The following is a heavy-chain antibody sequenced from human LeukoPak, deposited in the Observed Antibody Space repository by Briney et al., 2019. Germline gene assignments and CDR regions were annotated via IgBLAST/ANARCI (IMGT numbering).Heavy chain of an antibody. Sequence: GWSLRLSCAASGFTFSSYAMSWVRQAPGKGLEWVSGISGSGNSTYYADSVKGRFTISRDNSKNTLYLQMNSLRAEDTAVYYCATRVELLWFGELFSSFDYWGQGTLVTVSS. J-gene: IGHJ4*02. CDR2: ISGSGNST. D-gene: IGHD3-10*01. V-gene: IGHV3-23*01. CDR1: GFTFSSYA. CDR3: ATRVELLWFGELFSSFDY.